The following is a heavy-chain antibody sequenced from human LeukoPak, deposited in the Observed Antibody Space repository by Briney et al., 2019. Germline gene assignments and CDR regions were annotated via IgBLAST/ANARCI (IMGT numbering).Heavy chain of an antibody. Sequence: ASVKVSCKASGYTFTSYDINWVRQATGQGLEWMGWMNPNSGNTGYAQRFQGRVTMTRNTSISTAYMELSSLTSEDTAVYYCAREVAAPETYYYYYYMDVWGKGTTATISS. CDR3: AREVAAPETYYYYYYMDV. D-gene: IGHD6-13*01. CDR1: GYTFTSYD. CDR2: MNPNSGNT. V-gene: IGHV1-8*01. J-gene: IGHJ6*03.